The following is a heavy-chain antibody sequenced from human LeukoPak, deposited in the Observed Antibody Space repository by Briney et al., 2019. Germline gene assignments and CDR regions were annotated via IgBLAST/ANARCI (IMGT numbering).Heavy chain of an antibody. CDR3: AKDISGYDIHDAFDI. V-gene: IGHV3-23*01. D-gene: IGHD5-12*01. J-gene: IGHJ3*02. Sequence: PGGSLRLSCAASGFTFSSYAMSWVRQASGKGLEWVSAISGSGGSTYYADSVKGRFTISRDNSKNTLYLQMNSLRAEDTAVYYCAKDISGYDIHDAFDIWGQGTMVTVSS. CDR2: ISGSGGST. CDR1: GFTFSSYA.